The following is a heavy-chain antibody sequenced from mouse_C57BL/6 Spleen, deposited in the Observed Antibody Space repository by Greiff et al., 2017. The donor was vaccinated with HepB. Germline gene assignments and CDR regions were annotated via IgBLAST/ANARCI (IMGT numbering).Heavy chain of an antibody. CDR1: GFTFSSYT. J-gene: IGHJ4*01. CDR2: ISGGGGNT. D-gene: IGHD1-1*01. V-gene: IGHV5-9*01. Sequence: EVQRVESGGGLVKPGGSLKLSCAASGFTFSSYTMSWVRQTPEKRLEWVATISGGGGNTYYPDSVKGRFTISRDNAKNTLYLQMSSLRSEDTALYYCARRDYYGSKDYAMDYWGQGTSVTVSS. CDR3: ARRDYYGSKDYAMDY.